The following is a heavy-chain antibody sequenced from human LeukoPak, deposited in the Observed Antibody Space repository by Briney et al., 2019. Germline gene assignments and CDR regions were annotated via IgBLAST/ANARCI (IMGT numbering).Heavy chain of an antibody. CDR3: ARSSHYYDSRGAFDI. J-gene: IGHJ3*02. CDR1: GFTFSSYS. Sequence: GGSLRLSCAASGFTFSSYSMNWVRQAPGKGLEWVSSISSSSSYIYYADSVKGRFTISRDNAKNSLYLQMNSLRAEDTAVYYCARSSHYYDSRGAFDIWGQGTMVTVSS. D-gene: IGHD3-22*01. V-gene: IGHV3-21*01. CDR2: ISSSSSYI.